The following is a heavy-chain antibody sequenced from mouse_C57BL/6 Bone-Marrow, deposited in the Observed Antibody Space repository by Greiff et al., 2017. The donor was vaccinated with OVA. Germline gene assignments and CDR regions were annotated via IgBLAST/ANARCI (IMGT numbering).Heavy chain of an antibody. V-gene: IGHV5-17*01. CDR1: GFTFSDYG. D-gene: IGHD2-5*01. Sequence: EVQLVESGGGLVKPGGSLKLSCAASGFTFSDYGMHWVRQAPEKGLEWVAYISSGSSTIYYADTVKGRFTISRDNAKNTLFLQMTSLRSADTAMYYCARPYSNVYYAMDYWGQGTSVTVSS. J-gene: IGHJ4*01. CDR3: ARPYSNVYYAMDY. CDR2: ISSGSSTI.